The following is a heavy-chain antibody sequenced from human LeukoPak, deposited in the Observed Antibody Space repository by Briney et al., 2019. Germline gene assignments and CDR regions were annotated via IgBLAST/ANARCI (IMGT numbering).Heavy chain of an antibody. CDR1: GGSISSGAYY. Sequence: SETLSLTCSVSGGSISSGAYYWSWIRQHPGKGLEWIGNIYYGGNSYYNPSLKSRVTISVDMSKNQFSLKLSSVTAADTAVYYCAREAYNPYYYYMDVWGKGTTVTVSS. J-gene: IGHJ6*03. D-gene: IGHD1-14*01. CDR2: IYYGGNS. V-gene: IGHV4-31*03. CDR3: AREAYNPYYYYMDV.